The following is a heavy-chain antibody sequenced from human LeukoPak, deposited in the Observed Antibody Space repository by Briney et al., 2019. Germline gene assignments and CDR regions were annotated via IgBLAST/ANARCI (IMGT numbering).Heavy chain of an antibody. D-gene: IGHD3-22*01. CDR3: ARVGDYYDSSGPWGY. Sequence: GGSLRLSCAASGFTFSSYWMSWVRQAPGKGLEWVANIKEDGSEKYYVDSVKGRFNIPRDNAKKSLFLQMNSLRAEDTAVYYCARVGDYYDSSGPWGYWGQGTLVTVSS. V-gene: IGHV3-7*03. CDR1: GFTFSSYW. J-gene: IGHJ4*02. CDR2: IKEDGSEK.